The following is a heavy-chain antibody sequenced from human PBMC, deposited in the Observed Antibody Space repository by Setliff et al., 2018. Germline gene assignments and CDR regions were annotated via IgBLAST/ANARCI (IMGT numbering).Heavy chain of an antibody. D-gene: IGHD1-1*01. V-gene: IGHV3-48*03. CDR3: AKDRDNRWHNFDS. Sequence: GGSLRLSCAASGFTFSSYEMNWVRQAPGKGLEWVSYISSSGSTIYYAASVKGRFTISRDNSKNTLYLQMNSLRVEDSGVYYCAKDRDNRWHNFDSWGHGVLVTVSS. CDR2: ISSSGSTI. CDR1: GFTFSSYE. J-gene: IGHJ4*01.